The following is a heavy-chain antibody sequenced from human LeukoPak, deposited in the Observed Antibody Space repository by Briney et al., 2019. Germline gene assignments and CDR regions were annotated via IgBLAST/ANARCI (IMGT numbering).Heavy chain of an antibody. CDR2: ISYDGSNK. J-gene: IGHJ4*02. CDR3: APEGDGYILFDY. CDR1: GFTFSSYG. Sequence: GGSLRLSCAASGFTFSSYGMHWVRQAPGKGLEWVAVISYDGSNKYYADSVKGRFTISRDNSKNTLNLQMNSLRVEDTAVYYCAPEGDGYILFDYWGQGTLVTVSS. V-gene: IGHV3-30*03. D-gene: IGHD5-24*01.